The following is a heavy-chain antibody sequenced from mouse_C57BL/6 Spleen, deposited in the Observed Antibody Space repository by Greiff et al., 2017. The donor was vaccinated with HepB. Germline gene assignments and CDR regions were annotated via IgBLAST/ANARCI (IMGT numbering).Heavy chain of an antibody. J-gene: IGHJ4*01. V-gene: IGHV1-72*01. Sequence: QVQLQQPGAELVKPGASVKLSCKASGYTFTSYWMHWVKQRPGRGLEWIGRIDPNSGGTKYNEKFKSKATLTVDKPSSTAYTQLSSLTSEDSAVYYCARLGGSSSYYYAMDYWGQGTSVTVSS. CDR2: IDPNSGGT. CDR1: GYTFTSYW. CDR3: ARLGGSSSYYYAMDY. D-gene: IGHD1-1*01.